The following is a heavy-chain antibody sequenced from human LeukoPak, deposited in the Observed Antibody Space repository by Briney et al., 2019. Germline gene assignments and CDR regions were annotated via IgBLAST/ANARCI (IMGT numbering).Heavy chain of an antibody. CDR3: ARTSGYETVHGDYDRRFDY. CDR2: IYHSGST. D-gene: IGHD4-17*01. Sequence: SGTLSLTCAVSGGSISSSNWWSWVRQPPGKGLEWIGEIYHSGSTNYNPSLKSRVTISVDTSKNQFSLNLNSVTAADTAVYYCARTSGYETVHGDYDRRFDYWGQGTLVTVSS. J-gene: IGHJ4*02. V-gene: IGHV4-4*02. CDR1: GGSISSSNW.